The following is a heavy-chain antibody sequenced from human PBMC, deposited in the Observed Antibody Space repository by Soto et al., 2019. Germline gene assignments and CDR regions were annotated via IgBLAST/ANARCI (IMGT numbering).Heavy chain of an antibody. CDR1: GGAFSDYA. Sequence: QVQLVQSGAEVKKPGSSVKVSCKASGGAFSDYAFSWVRQAPGQGLEWLGGIMPIFRAPDYAQKFQGRVTITAEESTRTAYMEMRSLRSEDTAVYYCASWLKGADIGNYYYGMDVWGQGTTVTV. CDR3: ASWLKGADIGNYYYGMDV. CDR2: IMPIFRAP. J-gene: IGHJ6*02. V-gene: IGHV1-69*12. D-gene: IGHD2-15*01.